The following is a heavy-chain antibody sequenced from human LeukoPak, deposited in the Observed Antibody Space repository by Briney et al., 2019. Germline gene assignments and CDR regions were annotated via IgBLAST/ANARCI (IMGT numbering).Heavy chain of an antibody. Sequence: SGGSPRLSCAASGFTFSSYAMHWVRQAPGKGLEWVAVISYDGSNKYYADSVKGRFTISRDNSKNTLYLQMNSLRAEDTAVYYCARGEVGATEDYWGQGTLVTVSS. CDR1: GFTFSSYA. CDR3: ARGEVGATEDY. V-gene: IGHV3-30*04. CDR2: ISYDGSNK. D-gene: IGHD1-26*01. J-gene: IGHJ4*02.